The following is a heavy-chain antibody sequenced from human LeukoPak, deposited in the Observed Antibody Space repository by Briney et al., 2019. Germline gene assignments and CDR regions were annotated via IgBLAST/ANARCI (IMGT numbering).Heavy chain of an antibody. CDR2: IYYSGST. Sequence: PETLSLTCTVSGGSLSSYCWSWLRQPPGKGLEWIGYIYYSGSTNYNPSLKRRVTISVDTSKNQYSLKLSSVTAADTAVYYCARDGGSSWFHFDYWGQGTLVTVSS. CDR1: GGSLSSYC. D-gene: IGHD6-13*01. V-gene: IGHV4-59*01. CDR3: ARDGGSSWFHFDY. J-gene: IGHJ4*02.